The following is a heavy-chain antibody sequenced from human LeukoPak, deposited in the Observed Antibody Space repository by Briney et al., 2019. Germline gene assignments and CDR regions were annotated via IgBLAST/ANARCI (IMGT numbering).Heavy chain of an antibody. V-gene: IGHV3-30*18. D-gene: IGHD1-26*01. CDR3: AKDWGSGSYYDFDY. J-gene: IGHJ4*02. CDR2: ISYDGSNK. Sequence: PGRSLRLSCAASGFTFSSYGMHWVRQAPGKGLEWVAVISYDGSNKYYADSVKGRFTISRDNSKNTLYLQMNSLRAEDTAVYYCAKDWGSGSYYDFDYWGQGTLVTVSS. CDR1: GFTFSSYG.